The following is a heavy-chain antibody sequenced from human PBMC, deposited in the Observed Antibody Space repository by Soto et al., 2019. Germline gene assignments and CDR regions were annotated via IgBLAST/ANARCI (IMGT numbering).Heavy chain of an antibody. V-gene: IGHV1-18*01. CDR1: GYTFTSYG. CDR2: ISAYNGNT. J-gene: IGHJ6*02. Sequence: QVQLVQSGAEVKKPGASVKVSCKASGYTFTSYGISWVRQAPGQGLEWMGWISAYNGNTNYAQKLQGRVTMTTDTSTSTAYMEVRSLRSYDTAVYYCAGADYGDYYYDGMDVWGQGTTVTVSS. D-gene: IGHD4-17*01. CDR3: AGADYGDYYYDGMDV.